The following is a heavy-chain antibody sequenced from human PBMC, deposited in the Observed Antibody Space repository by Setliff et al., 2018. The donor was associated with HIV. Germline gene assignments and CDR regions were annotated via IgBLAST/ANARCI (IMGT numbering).Heavy chain of an antibody. CDR2: IWYDGSGK. D-gene: IGHD3-3*01. CDR1: GFTFSTYG. Sequence: GGSLRLSCAASGFTFSTYGMYWVRQAPGKGLEWVAVIWYDGSGKHYADSVKGRFTISRDNSKNMLYLQMNSLRAEDTAVYYCARDFETYYDFWSGYKPTSAFDIWGQGTMVTVSS. CDR3: ARDFETYYDFWSGYKPTSAFDI. J-gene: IGHJ3*02. V-gene: IGHV3-33*01.